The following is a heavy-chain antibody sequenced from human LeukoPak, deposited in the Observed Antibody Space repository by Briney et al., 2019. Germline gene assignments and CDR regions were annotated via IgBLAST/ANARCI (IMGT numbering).Heavy chain of an antibody. CDR2: ISGGAGTT. CDR1: GFTFSSCA. CDR3: AKRPPASGWSAMDV. Sequence: AGGSLRLSCTASGFTFSSCAMNWVRQAPGKGLEWVSTISGGAGTTYYADSVKGRFTISRDNSENTLHLQMNNLRAEDSALYYCAKRPPASGWSAMDVWGKGTTVTVSS. V-gene: IGHV3-23*01. D-gene: IGHD6-19*01. J-gene: IGHJ6*04.